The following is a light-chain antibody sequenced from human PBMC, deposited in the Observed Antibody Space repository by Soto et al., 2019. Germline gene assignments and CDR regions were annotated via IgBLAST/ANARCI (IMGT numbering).Light chain of an antibody. V-gene: IGKV3-15*01. CDR1: QGVRNN. J-gene: IGKJ5*01. CDR2: YAS. Sequence: EIMMTQSPATLSVSPGERATISCRASQGVRNNLAWYQQKPGQVPRLLIYYASTRATGIPARFSGSGSGTEFTLTISSLQSEDFALYYCQQYNNWPPITFGQGTRLEIK. CDR3: QQYNNWPPIT.